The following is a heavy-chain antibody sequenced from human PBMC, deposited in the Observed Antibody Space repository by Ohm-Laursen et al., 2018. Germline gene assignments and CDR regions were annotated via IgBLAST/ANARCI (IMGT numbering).Heavy chain of an antibody. CDR3: ARTRNFQPYDV. V-gene: IGHV3-72*01. D-gene: IGHD2/OR15-2a*01. Sequence: SLRLSCVASGFTFDDHYMDWVRQAPGKGLELVARSRDKANSYTTAYVASVKGRFSISRDDSENSLYLQMNSLKTEDTAVYYCARTRNFQPYDVWGQGTMVIVSS. CDR1: GFTFDDHY. J-gene: IGHJ3*01. CDR2: SRDKANSYTT.